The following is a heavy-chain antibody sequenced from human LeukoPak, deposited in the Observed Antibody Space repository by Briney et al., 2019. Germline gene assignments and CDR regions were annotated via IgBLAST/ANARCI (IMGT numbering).Heavy chain of an antibody. D-gene: IGHD6-6*01. Sequence: RPSETLSLTCTFSGGSMTRYYWTWIRQPPGKGLEWIGYFHYSGNSNYSPSLKSRVTMSLDTSKNQFSLNLNSVTAADTAVYYCVRRVAVRGFYGFDIWGQGAMVTVSS. V-gene: IGHV4-59*12. J-gene: IGHJ3*02. CDR1: GGSMTRYY. CDR2: FHYSGNS. CDR3: VRRVAVRGFYGFDI.